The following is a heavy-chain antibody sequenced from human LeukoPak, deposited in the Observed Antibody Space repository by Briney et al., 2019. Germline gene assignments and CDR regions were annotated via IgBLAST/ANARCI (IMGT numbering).Heavy chain of an antibody. V-gene: IGHV5-51*01. CDR2: IYPGDSDT. CDR3: ARRNDFWSGYYAFDY. CDR1: GYSFTSYW. J-gene: IGHJ4*02. D-gene: IGHD3-3*01. Sequence: HGESLKISCKGSGYSFTSYWIGWVRQMPGKGLEWMGIIYPGDSDTRYSPSFQGQVTISADKSINTAYLQWSSLKASDTAMYYCARRNDFWSGYYAFDYWGQGTLVTVSS.